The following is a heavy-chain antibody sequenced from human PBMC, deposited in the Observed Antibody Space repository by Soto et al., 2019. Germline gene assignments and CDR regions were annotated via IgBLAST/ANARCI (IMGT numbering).Heavy chain of an antibody. V-gene: IGHV1-3*01. D-gene: IGHD1-26*01. Sequence: GASVKVSCNASGYTFTNYAIHWVRQAPGQRLEWVGWIHAGNGNTKYSQTFQGRVTITRDTSASTAYMELSSLSSDDTSVYYCARAPRSSGNYYYAMDVWGQGTTVTVSS. CDR2: IHAGNGNT. CDR3: ARAPRSSGNYYYAMDV. J-gene: IGHJ6*02. CDR1: GYTFTNYA.